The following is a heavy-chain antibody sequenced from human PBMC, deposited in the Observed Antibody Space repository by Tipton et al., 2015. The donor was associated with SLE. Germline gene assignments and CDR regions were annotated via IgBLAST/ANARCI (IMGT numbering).Heavy chain of an antibody. V-gene: IGHV4-39*01. CDR2: IYHSGST. Sequence: TLSLTCTVSGGSISSSVYYWGWIRQSPGKGLEWIGSIYHSGSTYYSPSLKSRVTISVDTSKNQFSLKLSSVTAADTAVYYCTRHLDYGDYMYFDLWGRGTLVTVSS. CDR1: GGSISSSVYY. D-gene: IGHD4-17*01. J-gene: IGHJ2*01. CDR3: TRHLDYGDYMYFDL.